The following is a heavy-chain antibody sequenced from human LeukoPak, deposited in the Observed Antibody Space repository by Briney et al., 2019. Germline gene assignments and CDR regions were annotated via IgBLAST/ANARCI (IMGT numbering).Heavy chain of an antibody. CDR1: GGTFSSYA. J-gene: IGHJ4*02. D-gene: IGHD6-19*01. V-gene: IGHV1-69*13. Sequence: GASVKVSCKASGGTFSSYAISWVRQAPGQGLEWMGGIIPIFGTANYAQKFQGRVTITADESTSTAYMELSRLRSDDTAVYYCARVSGVAGTELDYWGQGTLVTVSS. CDR3: ARVSGVAGTELDY. CDR2: IIPIFGTA.